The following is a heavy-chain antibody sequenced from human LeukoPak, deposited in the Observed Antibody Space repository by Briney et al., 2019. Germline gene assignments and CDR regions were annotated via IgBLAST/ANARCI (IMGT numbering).Heavy chain of an antibody. CDR1: VYTYTGYY. CDR3: ARDRVAAAGQGGNWFDP. Sequence: ASVKVSCKASVYTYTGYYMHWVRQAPGQGLEWMGWINPNSGGTNYAQKFQGWVTMTRDTSISTAYMELSRLRSDDTAVYYCARDRVAAAGQGGNWFDPWGQGTLVTVSS. D-gene: IGHD6-13*01. J-gene: IGHJ5*02. CDR2: INPNSGGT. V-gene: IGHV1-2*04.